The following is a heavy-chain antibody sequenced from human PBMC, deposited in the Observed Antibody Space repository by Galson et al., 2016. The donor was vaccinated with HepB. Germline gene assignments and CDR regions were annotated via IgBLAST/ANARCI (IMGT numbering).Heavy chain of an antibody. CDR3: AREKASWLEKGPFDY. CDR2: ITANASST. J-gene: IGHJ4*02. CDR1: GFTLRSYP. D-gene: IGHD6-19*01. V-gene: IGHV3-64*01. Sequence: SLRLSCAASGFTLRSYPMHWVRQAPGKGLEYVSAITANASSTYYGKSAKGRLTISRDNSKNTLYLQMGSLRAEDTAVYYCAREKASWLEKGPFDYWGQGTLVTVSS.